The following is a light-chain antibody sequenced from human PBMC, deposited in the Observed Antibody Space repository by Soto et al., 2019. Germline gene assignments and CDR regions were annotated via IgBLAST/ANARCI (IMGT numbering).Light chain of an antibody. J-gene: IGLJ1*01. CDR1: SSDVGGYNY. Sequence: QSVLTQPASVSGSPGQSITISCTGTSSDVGGYNYVSWYQQHPGKAPKLMIYEVSNRPSGVSNRFSGSKSGNTASLTISGLQAEDDSDYYCSSYTSSSLDYVFGTGTKVTVL. CDR3: SSYTSSSLDYV. V-gene: IGLV2-14*01. CDR2: EVS.